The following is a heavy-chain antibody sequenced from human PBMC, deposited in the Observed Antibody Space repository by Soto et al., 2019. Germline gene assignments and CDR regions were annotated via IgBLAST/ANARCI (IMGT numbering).Heavy chain of an antibody. J-gene: IGHJ2*01. D-gene: IGHD6-13*01. CDR3: ARGPPYSSSWYWYLDL. CDR2: IWYDGSIK. V-gene: IGHV3-33*01. Sequence: QVQLVESGGGVVQPGRSLRLSCGTSGFTFNTYAMHWVRQAPGKGLEWVAVIWYDGSIKYYADSVKGRFTISRDNSENTLYLQVNSLRADDTAVYYCARGPPYSSSWYWYLDLWGRGTLVTVS. CDR1: GFTFNTYA.